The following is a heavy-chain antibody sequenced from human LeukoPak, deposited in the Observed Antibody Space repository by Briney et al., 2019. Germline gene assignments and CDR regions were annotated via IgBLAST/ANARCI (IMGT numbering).Heavy chain of an antibody. CDR2: ISYDGSNK. V-gene: IGHV3-30*18. CDR3: AKPSKYYYDSSGYYDY. D-gene: IGHD3-22*01. Sequence: GGSLRLSCAASGFTFSSYGMHWVRQAPGKGLEWVAVISYDGSNKYYADSVKGRFTISRDNSKNTLYLQMNSLRAEDTAVYYCAKPSKYYYDSSGYYDYWGQGTLVTVSS. CDR1: GFTFSSYG. J-gene: IGHJ4*02.